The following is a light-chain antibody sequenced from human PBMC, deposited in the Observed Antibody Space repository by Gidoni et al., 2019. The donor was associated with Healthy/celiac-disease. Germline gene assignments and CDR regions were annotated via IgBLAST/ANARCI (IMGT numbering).Light chain of an antibody. V-gene: IGKV1-27*01. CDR2: AAS. Sequence: DIQMTQSPSSLSASVGDRVTITCRASQGISNYLAWYQQKPGKVPKLLIYAASTLQSGVPSRFSGSGAGTGLTLTISSLQPEDVATYNCQKYNSAPYSAFGPGTKVDIK. J-gene: IGKJ3*01. CDR1: QGISNY. CDR3: QKYNSAPYSA.